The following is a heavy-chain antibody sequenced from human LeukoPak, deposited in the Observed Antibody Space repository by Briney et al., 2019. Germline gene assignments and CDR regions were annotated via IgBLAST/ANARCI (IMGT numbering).Heavy chain of an antibody. CDR3: TRSLGVVIHGGMDV. V-gene: IGHV4-59*01. CDR1: GGSISSYH. Sequence: KSSETLSLTCTVSGGSISSYHWSWIRQPPGKGLEWIGHIYYTRSTNYNPSLKSRVTISLDTSKNQFSLKLSSVTAADTAVYYCTRSLGVVIHGGMDVWGQGTTVTVSS. CDR2: IYYTRST. J-gene: IGHJ6*02. D-gene: IGHD3-3*01.